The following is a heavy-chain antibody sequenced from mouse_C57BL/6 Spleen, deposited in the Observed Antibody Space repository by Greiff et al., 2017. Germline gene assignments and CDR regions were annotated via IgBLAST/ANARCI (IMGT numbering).Heavy chain of an antibody. CDR1: GYTFTSYW. Sequence: VQLQQPGAELVKPGASVKLSCKASGYTFTSYWMHWVKQRPGRGLEWIGRIDPNSGGTKYNEKFKSKATLTVDKPSSTAYMQLSSLTSEDSAVYYCAETAQATRDYAMDYWGQGTSVTVSS. CDR2: IDPNSGGT. V-gene: IGHV1-72*01. CDR3: AETAQATRDYAMDY. D-gene: IGHD3-2*02. J-gene: IGHJ4*01.